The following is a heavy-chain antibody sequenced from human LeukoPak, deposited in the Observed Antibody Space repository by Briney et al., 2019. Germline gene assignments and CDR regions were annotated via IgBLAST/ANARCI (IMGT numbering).Heavy chain of an antibody. CDR1: GFTLTSYA. Sequence: RGSRRLSCAASGFTLTSYAMHWVRQAPGKGLEWVAVISYDGSNKYYADSVKGRFTISRDNSKNTLYLQMNSLRAEDTAVYYCARDRQWYSSSWYYFDYWGQGTLVTVSS. V-gene: IGHV3-30-3*01. D-gene: IGHD6-13*01. J-gene: IGHJ4*02. CDR3: ARDRQWYSSSWYYFDY. CDR2: ISYDGSNK.